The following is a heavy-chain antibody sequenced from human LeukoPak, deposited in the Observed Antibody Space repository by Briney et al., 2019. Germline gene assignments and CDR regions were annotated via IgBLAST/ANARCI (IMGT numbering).Heavy chain of an antibody. CDR2: INHSGST. D-gene: IGHD6-13*01. V-gene: IGHV4-34*01. J-gene: IGHJ4*02. CDR3: ARGRRIAAAGNSFFDY. Sequence: PSETLSLTCAVYGGSFSGYYWSWIRQPPGKGLEWIGEINHSGSTNYNPSLKSRGTISVDTSKNQFSLKLSSVTAADTAVYYCARGRRIAAAGNSFFDYWGQGTLVTVSS. CDR1: GGSFSGYY.